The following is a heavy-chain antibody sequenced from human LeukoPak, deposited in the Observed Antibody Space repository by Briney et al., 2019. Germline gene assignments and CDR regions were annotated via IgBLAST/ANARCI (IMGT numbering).Heavy chain of an antibody. Sequence: GGSLRLSCAASGFTFDDYAMHWVRHAPGKGLEWVSLISWDGDTTHYADSVKGRFTISRDNSKNSLYLQMNSLRAEDTALYYCAKDGYSSSGYYMDVWGKGTTVTVSS. CDR2: ISWDGDTT. J-gene: IGHJ6*03. CDR3: AKDGYSSSGYYMDV. D-gene: IGHD6-13*01. CDR1: GFTFDDYA. V-gene: IGHV3-43D*03.